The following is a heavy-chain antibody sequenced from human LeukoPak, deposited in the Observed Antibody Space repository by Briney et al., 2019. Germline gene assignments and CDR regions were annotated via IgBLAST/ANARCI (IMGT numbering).Heavy chain of an antibody. J-gene: IGHJ4*02. V-gene: IGHV3-48*01. CDR3: ATDRWGFFNS. D-gene: IGHD7-27*01. Sequence: GGSLRLSCAASGFTFSTYSLNWVRQAPGKGLEWISYIGTSSSIIYYADSVKGRFTISRDNAKNSLYLQMNSLRAEDTAFYYCATDRWGFFNSWGQGTLVTVTS. CDR2: IGTSSSII. CDR1: GFTFSTYS.